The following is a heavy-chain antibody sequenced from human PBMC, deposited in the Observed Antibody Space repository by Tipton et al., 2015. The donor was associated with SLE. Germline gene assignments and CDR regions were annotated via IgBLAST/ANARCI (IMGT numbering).Heavy chain of an antibody. Sequence: TLSLTCTVSGGSISSHYWSWIRQPPGKGLEWIGYIYYSGSTNYNPSLTSRVTISVDKAKNQFSLNLSSVTAADAAVYYGERRIALAGILDCWGQGILVTVSS. CDR2: IYYSGST. D-gene: IGHD6-19*01. CDR1: GGSISSHY. V-gene: IGHV4-59*11. J-gene: IGHJ4*02. CDR3: ERRIALAGILDC.